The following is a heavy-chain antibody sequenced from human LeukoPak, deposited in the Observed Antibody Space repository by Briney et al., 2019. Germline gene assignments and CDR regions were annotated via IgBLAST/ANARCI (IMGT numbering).Heavy chain of an antibody. CDR2: IDPKRGGT. CDR1: GYTFTGYY. Sequence: ASVKVSCKASGYTFTGYYMHWLRQAPGQGLEWMGWIDPKRGGTNYAQKFRGRVTMSRDTSISTAYMEVSRLRSDDTAVYYCATSIEAEIWYFDYWGQGTLVTVSS. D-gene: IGHD1-14*01. V-gene: IGHV1-2*02. CDR3: ATSIEAEIWYFDY. J-gene: IGHJ4*02.